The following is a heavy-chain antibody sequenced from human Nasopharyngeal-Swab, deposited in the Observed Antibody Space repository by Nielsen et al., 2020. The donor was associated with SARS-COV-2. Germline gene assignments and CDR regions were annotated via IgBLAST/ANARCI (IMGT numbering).Heavy chain of an antibody. D-gene: IGHD3-3*01. J-gene: IGHJ4*02. Sequence: GESLKISCAASGFTFSDSAMHWVRQTSGKGPEWVGRIRSKANNFAPAYAASVKGRFTISRDDSKNTAYLQMNSLKTEDTAVYYCTRYDERLTSFDYWGQGTLVTISS. V-gene: IGHV3-73*01. CDR1: GFTFSDSA. CDR3: TRYDERLTSFDY. CDR2: IRSKANNFAP.